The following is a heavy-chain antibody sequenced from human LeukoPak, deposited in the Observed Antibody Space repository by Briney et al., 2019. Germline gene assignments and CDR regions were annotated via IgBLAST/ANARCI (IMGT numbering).Heavy chain of an antibody. D-gene: IGHD1-26*01. Sequence: PSQTLPLTCTVSGGSISSGGYSWSWIRQHPGKGLEWIGYIYYSGSTYYNPSLKSRVTISVDMSKNQFSLKLSSVTAADTAVYYCASSSSGSYSYYFDYWGQGTLVTVSS. CDR1: GGSISSGGYS. CDR3: ASSSSGSYSYYFDY. J-gene: IGHJ4*02. CDR2: IYYSGST. V-gene: IGHV4-31*03.